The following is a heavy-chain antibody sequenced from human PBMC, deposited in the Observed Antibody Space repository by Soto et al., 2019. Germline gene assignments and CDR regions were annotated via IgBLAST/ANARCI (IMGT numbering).Heavy chain of an antibody. D-gene: IGHD3-3*02. V-gene: IGHV3-30*14. J-gene: IGHJ3*01. Sequence: QVRLVESGGGVVQPGTSLRLSCPASGFTFSDYVIHWVRQAAGKGLEWVASMTYDGATEYYADSVKGRFTMSRDNSKRALSLQMNSLRPDDTAVYYCARVRLSIAVNDALDVWGQGTTVTVPS. CDR2: MTYDGATE. CDR3: ARVRLSIAVNDALDV. CDR1: GFTFSDYV.